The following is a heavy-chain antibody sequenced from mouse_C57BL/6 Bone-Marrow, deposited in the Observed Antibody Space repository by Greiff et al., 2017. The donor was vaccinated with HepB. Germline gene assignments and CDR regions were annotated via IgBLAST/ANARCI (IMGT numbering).Heavy chain of an antibody. D-gene: IGHD2-4*01. CDR3: ARGGDYDAAWFAY. CDR1: GYSITSGYY. CDR2: ISYDGSN. Sequence: EVQLQESGPGLVKPSQSLSLTCSVTGYSITSGYYWNWIRQFPGNKLEWMGYISYDGSNNYNPSLKNRISITRDTSKNQFFLKLNSVTTEDTATYYCARGGDYDAAWFAYWGQGTLVTVSA. J-gene: IGHJ3*01. V-gene: IGHV3-6*01.